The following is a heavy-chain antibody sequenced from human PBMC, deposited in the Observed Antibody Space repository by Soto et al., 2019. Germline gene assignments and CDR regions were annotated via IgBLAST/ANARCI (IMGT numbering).Heavy chain of an antibody. CDR3: CSPKPSYATSLYYFDN. CDR1: GLSFGIYT. J-gene: IGHJ4*02. D-gene: IGHD2-2*01. Sequence: EEQLVESGGGLVKPGRSLRLSCSASGLSFGIYTISWFRQAPGKGLEWVGFIRGEAYGGTTEYAASVKGRFTISRDDSKGIAYLQMNSLKTEDTAVYYCCSPKPSYATSLYYFDNWGQGTLVTVSS. CDR2: IRGEAYGGTT. V-gene: IGHV3-49*05.